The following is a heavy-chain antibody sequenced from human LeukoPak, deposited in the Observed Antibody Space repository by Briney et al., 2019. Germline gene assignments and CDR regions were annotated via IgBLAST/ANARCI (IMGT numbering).Heavy chain of an antibody. CDR2: INHSGST. CDR3: ARGGADYYDSRDLFFGY. CDR1: GGSFSGYY. V-gene: IGHV4-34*01. Sequence: SETLSLTCAVYGGSFSGYYWSWIRQPPGKGLEWIGEINHSGSTNYNPSLKSRVTISVDTSKNQFSLKLSSVTAADTAVYYCARGGADYYDSRDLFFGYWGQGTLVTVSS. J-gene: IGHJ4*02. D-gene: IGHD3-22*01.